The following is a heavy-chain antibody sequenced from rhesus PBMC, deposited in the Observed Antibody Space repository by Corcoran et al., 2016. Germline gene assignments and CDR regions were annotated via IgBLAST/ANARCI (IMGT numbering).Heavy chain of an antibody. D-gene: IGHD3-3*01. J-gene: IGHJ5-2*02. CDR3: AKDGEFF. CDR2: LSNAGTTT. Sequence: EVQLVESGGGLVQPGGSLRLSCAVSGFTFSTYGMSWFRQATGKGSEWVSYLSNAGTTTYYADSVKGRFTISRDHSTNTLSLQMNSLRPEDTAVYYCAKDGEFFWGRGVLVTVSS. CDR1: GFTFSTYG. V-gene: IGHV3S5*01.